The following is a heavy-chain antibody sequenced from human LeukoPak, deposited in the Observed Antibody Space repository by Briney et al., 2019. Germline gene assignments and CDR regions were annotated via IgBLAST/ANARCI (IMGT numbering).Heavy chain of an antibody. D-gene: IGHD1-26*01. CDR2: IYPGDSDT. CDR3: ARRSGTYYEGYVSDI. V-gene: IGHV5-51*01. Sequence: GESLKISCKGSGYTFTSYWIGWVRQMPGKGLEWMGIIYPGDSDTRYSPSLEGQVTISADKSISTAYLQWSSLKASDTAMYYCARRSGTYYEGYVSDIWGQGTMVTVSS. CDR1: GYTFTSYW. J-gene: IGHJ3*02.